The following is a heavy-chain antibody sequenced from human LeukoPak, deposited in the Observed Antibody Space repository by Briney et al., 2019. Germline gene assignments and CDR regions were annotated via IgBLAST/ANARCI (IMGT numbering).Heavy chain of an antibody. Sequence: KPSETLSLTCTVSGVSISRYYWSWIRQPPGKGREWIGYIYYSGSTNYNPSLKSRVTISVDTSKNQFSLKLSSVTAADTAVYYCARGLRYFDWLPRDYNWFDPWGQGTLVTVSS. CDR1: GVSISRYY. CDR3: ARGLRYFDWLPRDYNWFDP. V-gene: IGHV4-59*01. D-gene: IGHD3-9*01. J-gene: IGHJ5*02. CDR2: IYYSGST.